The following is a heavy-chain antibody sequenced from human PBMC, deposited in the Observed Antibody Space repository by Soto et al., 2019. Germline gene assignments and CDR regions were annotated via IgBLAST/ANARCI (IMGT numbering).Heavy chain of an antibody. CDR2: IYYSGST. CDR1: GGSISSGGYY. V-gene: IGHV4-31*03. D-gene: IGHD2-21*01. CDR3: ARCVVP. Sequence: QLQLQESGSGLVKPSQTLSLTCTVSGGSISSGGYYWTWIRQHPGKGLEWIGYIYYSGSTYYNPSLERRVTISADKSKYVFALKMSAVTGADTDVYCCARCVVPWGQGTLVTVSS. J-gene: IGHJ5*02.